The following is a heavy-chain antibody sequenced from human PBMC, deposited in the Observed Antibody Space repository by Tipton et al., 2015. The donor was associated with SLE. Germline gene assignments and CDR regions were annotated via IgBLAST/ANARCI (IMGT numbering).Heavy chain of an antibody. CDR2: IYYSGST. V-gene: IGHV4-39*07. Sequence: TLSLTCTVSGGSISSSSYYWGWICQPPGKGLEWIGSIYYSGSTYYNPSLKSRVTISVDTSKNQFSLKLSSVTAADTAVYYCAYYDFWSGSEDAFDIWGQGTMVTVSS. D-gene: IGHD3-3*01. CDR1: GGSISSSSYY. J-gene: IGHJ3*02. CDR3: AYYDFWSGSEDAFDI.